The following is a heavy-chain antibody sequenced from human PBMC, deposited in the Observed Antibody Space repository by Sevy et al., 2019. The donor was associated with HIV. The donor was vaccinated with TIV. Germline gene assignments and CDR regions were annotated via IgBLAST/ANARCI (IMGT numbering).Heavy chain of an antibody. J-gene: IGHJ4*02. V-gene: IGHV1-2*06. CDR1: GYTFTGYY. CDR3: ASNYYDRSGYYN. CDR2: INPNSGGT. D-gene: IGHD3-22*01. Sequence: ASVKVSCKASGYTFTGYYMHWVRQAPGQGLEWMGRINPNSGGTNYAQKFQGRVTMTRDTSISTAYMGLSGLGSDDTAVYYCASNYYDRSGYYNWGQGTLVTVSS.